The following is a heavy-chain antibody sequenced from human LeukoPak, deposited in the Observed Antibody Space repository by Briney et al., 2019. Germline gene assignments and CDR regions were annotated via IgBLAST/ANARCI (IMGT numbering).Heavy chain of an antibody. D-gene: IGHD6-13*01. Sequence: GRPLRLSCAASGFTFSSYGMHWVRQAPGKGLEWVAVIWYDGSNKYYADSVKGRFTISRDSSKNTLYLQMNSLRAEDTAVYYCARDLRRGGSGIAAYWGQGTLVTVSS. CDR2: IWYDGSNK. CDR1: GFTFSSYG. CDR3: ARDLRRGGSGIAAY. V-gene: IGHV3-33*01. J-gene: IGHJ4*02.